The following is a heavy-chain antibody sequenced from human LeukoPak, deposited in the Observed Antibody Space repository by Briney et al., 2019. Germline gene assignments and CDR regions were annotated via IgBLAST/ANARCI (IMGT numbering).Heavy chain of an antibody. V-gene: IGHV3-21*01. CDR1: GFTFSSYS. CDR2: ITTSSTYI. CDR3: ARAAYCGGDCAVSHFDY. J-gene: IGHJ4*02. D-gene: IGHD2-21*02. Sequence: GGSLRLSCAASGFTFSSYSMTWVRQAPGKGLEWVSSITTSSTYIYYADSVKGRFTISRDNAKNSLYLRMNSLRAEDTAVYYCARAAYCGGDCAVSHFDYWGQGTLVTVSS.